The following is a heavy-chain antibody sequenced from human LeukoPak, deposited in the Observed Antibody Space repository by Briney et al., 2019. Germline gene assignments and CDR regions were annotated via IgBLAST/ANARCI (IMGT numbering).Heavy chain of an antibody. CDR3: ARSKRVYYDYVWGSYPFDY. D-gene: IGHD3-16*01. CDR1: GGTFSSYA. V-gene: IGHV1-69*01. Sequence: SVKVSCTASGGTFSSYAISWVRQAPGQGLEWMGGIIPNFGTANYAQKFQGRVTITADESTSTAYMELSSLRSEDTAVYYCARSKRVYYDYVWGSYPFDYWGQGTLVTVSS. J-gene: IGHJ4*02. CDR2: IIPNFGTA.